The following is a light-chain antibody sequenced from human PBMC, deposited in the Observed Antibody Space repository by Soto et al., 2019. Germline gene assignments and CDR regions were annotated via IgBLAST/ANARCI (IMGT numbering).Light chain of an antibody. CDR1: RSIGTN. CDR2: GAS. Sequence: EIPVTQSPTSLSASVGDRVTITCRASRSIGTNLNWYQQNFGKAPQLLIYGASLLQSGVPSRFSGSGSGTDFTLTISSLQPEDFAIYHCQQSRTMPPTFGQGTKLEI. V-gene: IGKV1-39*01. J-gene: IGKJ2*01. CDR3: QQSRTMPPT.